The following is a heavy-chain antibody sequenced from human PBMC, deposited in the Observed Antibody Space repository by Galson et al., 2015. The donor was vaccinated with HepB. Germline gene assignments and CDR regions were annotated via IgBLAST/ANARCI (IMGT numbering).Heavy chain of an antibody. V-gene: IGHV1-24*01. Sequence: SVKVSCKVSGYSLTELSMHWVRQAPGKGLEWMGGFDPDDDETIYARNFQGRVSMTEDTSTNTAYMELSSLRSEDTAIYYCTTETITTDDPGSPSNWFDPWGQGTLVTVSS. CDR3: TTETITTDDPGSPSNWFDP. CDR1: GYSLTELS. D-gene: IGHD1-1*01. J-gene: IGHJ5*02. CDR2: FDPDDDET.